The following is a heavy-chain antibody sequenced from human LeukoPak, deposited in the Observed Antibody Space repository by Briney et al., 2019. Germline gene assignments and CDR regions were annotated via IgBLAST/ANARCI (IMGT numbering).Heavy chain of an antibody. Sequence: SETLCLTCAVYGGAFSGYYWSWIRQPPGKGLEWIGEINHSGGTNYNPSLKSRVTMSVDTSKNPVSLTLSSVTAADTAVYYCARGNGTHYFDYWGQGTLVTVSS. CDR1: GGAFSGYY. J-gene: IGHJ4*02. CDR3: ARGNGTHYFDY. CDR2: INHSGGT. V-gene: IGHV4-34*01.